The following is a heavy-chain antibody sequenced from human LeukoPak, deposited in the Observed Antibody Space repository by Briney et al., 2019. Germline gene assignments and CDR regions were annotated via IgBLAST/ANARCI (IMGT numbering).Heavy chain of an antibody. CDR1: GYTFSGYG. CDR3: ARDGVPAVVSCPGRFDP. D-gene: IGHD2-2*01. CDR2: IGTYNGNT. V-gene: IGHV1-18*01. Sequence: ASVKVSCKASGYTFSGYGISWVRQAPGQGLEWMGWIGTYNGNTNYAQNLQGRVTVTTDTSTSTAYMELRSLRSDDTAVYYCARDGVPAVVSCPGRFDPWGQGTLVTVSS. J-gene: IGHJ5*02.